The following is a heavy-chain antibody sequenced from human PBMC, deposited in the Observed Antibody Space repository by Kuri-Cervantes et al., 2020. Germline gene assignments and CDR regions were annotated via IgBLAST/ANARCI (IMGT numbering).Heavy chain of an antibody. J-gene: IGHJ4*02. CDR1: GFTFSSYG. D-gene: IGHD6-19*01. V-gene: IGHV3-30*03. CDR3: ASPSWGSSGWYPTDY. CDR2: ISYDESNK. Sequence: GESLKISCAASGFTFSSYGMLWVRQAPGKGLEWVAGISYDESNKYYADSVRGRFTISRDNSKNTLYLRMSSLRPDDTAVYFCASPSWGSSGWYPTDYWGLGTLVTVSS.